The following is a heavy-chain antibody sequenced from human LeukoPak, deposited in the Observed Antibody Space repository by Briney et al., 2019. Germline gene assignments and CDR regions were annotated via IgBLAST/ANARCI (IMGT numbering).Heavy chain of an antibody. CDR2: INPSGGST. Sequence: GASVKVSCKASGYTFTRYYMHWVRQAPGQGLEWMGIINPSGGSTSYAQKFQGRVSMTRDMSTSTVYMELSSLRSDDTAVYYCATSPGFLEWPSWFDPWGQGTLVTVSS. CDR1: GYTFTRYY. D-gene: IGHD3-3*01. CDR3: ATSPGFLEWPSWFDP. J-gene: IGHJ5*02. V-gene: IGHV1-46*01.